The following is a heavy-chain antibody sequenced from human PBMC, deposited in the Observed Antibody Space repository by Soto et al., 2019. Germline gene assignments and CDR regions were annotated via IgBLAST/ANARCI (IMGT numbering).Heavy chain of an antibody. J-gene: IGHJ6*03. CDR2: IYYSGST. D-gene: IGHD2-2*01. CDR3: ARRKEGTDCSSTSCRGFYYYYYMDV. Sequence: PSETLSLTCTVSGGSISSYYWSWIRQPPGKGLEWIGYIYYSGSTNYNPSLKSRVTISVDTSKNQFSLKLSSVTAADTAVYYCARRKEGTDCSSTSCRGFYYYYYMDVWGKGTTVTVSS. CDR1: GGSISSYY. V-gene: IGHV4-59*08.